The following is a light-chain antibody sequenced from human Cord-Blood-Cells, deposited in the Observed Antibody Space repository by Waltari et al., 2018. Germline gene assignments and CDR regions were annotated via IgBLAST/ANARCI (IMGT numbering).Light chain of an antibody. J-gene: IGKJ4*01. V-gene: IGKV1-9*01. CDR2: AAS. Sequence: DIQLTQSPSFLSASVGDRVTITCRASQGISSYLAWYQQKPGKAPKLLIYAASTLQSGVPSRFSGSGSGTEFTLTISSLQPEDFATYYCQQLNSYPPVFGGGTKEEIK. CDR3: QQLNSYPPV. CDR1: QGISSY.